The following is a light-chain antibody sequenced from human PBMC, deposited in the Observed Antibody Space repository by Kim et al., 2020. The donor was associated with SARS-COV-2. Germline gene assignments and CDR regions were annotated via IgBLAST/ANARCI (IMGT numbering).Light chain of an antibody. CDR2: DND. CDR1: SSNIGMAY. J-gene: IGLJ2*01. V-gene: IGLV1-51*01. CDR3: AAWDHSLSALL. Sequence: QPVLTQPPSVSAAPGQRVTISCSGSSSNIGMAYVSWYQHLPGTAPKLLIYDNDKRRSGIPGRFSGSKSGTSATLDITGLQTGDEADYYCAAWDHSLSALLLGGGTQLTVL.